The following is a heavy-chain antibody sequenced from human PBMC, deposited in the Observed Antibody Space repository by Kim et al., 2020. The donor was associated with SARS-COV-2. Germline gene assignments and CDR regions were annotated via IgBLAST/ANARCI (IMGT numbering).Heavy chain of an antibody. CDR3: ARALGEMATISDAFDI. J-gene: IGHJ3*02. Sequence: SETLSLTCTVSGGSISSYYWSWIRQPPGKGLEWIGYIYYSGSTNYNPSLKSRVTISVDTSKNQFSLKLSSVTGADTAVYYCARALGEMATISDAFDIWGQGTMVTVSS. CDR2: IYYSGST. V-gene: IGHV4-59*13. CDR1: GGSISSYY. D-gene: IGHD5-12*01.